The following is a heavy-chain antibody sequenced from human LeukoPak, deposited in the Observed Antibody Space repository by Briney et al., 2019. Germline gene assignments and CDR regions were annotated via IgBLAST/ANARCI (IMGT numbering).Heavy chain of an antibody. CDR3: ARAVSGIGLDY. CDR1: GDSISGGSYF. V-gene: IGHV4-39*01. J-gene: IGHJ4*02. CDR2: MYYSGGT. Sequence: SETLSLTCTVSGDSISGGSYFWGWIRQPPGKGLEWIGTMYYSGGTYYNPSLRSRVTMSVDTSQNQFSLKLSSVTAADTAVYFCARAVSGIGLDYWGQETLVTVSS. D-gene: IGHD6-19*01.